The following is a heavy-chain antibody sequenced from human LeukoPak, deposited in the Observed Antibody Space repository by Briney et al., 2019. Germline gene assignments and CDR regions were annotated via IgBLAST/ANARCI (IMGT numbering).Heavy chain of an antibody. CDR3: ARGGFCTSTSCYEFDY. Sequence: SETLSLTCTVSGGSISSSSYYWGWIRQPPGKGLEWIGSIYYSGSTYYNPSLKSRVTISVDKSKNQFSLKLSSVTAADTAVYYCARGGFCTSTSCYEFDYWGQGTLVTVSS. V-gene: IGHV4-39*07. CDR1: GGSISSSSYY. J-gene: IGHJ4*02. D-gene: IGHD2-2*01. CDR2: IYYSGST.